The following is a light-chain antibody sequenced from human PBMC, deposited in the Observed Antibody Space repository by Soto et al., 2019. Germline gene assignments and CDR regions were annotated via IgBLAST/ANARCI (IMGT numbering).Light chain of an antibody. V-gene: IGKV1-39*01. Sequence: DIQMIQSPSSLSASVGDRVTITCLASQSISSYLNWYQQKPGKAPKLLIYSASSLQSGVPSRFSGSGSGTDFTLTISSLQPEDFETYYCQQSYSTPPTFGQGTRLEIK. CDR1: QSISSY. CDR3: QQSYSTPPT. CDR2: SAS. J-gene: IGKJ5*01.